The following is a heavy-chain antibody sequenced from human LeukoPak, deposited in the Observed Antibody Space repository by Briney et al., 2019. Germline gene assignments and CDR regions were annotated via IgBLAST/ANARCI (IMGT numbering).Heavy chain of an antibody. V-gene: IGHV3-11*01. D-gene: IGHD1-20*01. CDR1: GFSFSDHY. Sequence: GGSLXLSCAASGFSFSDHYMSWSRQAPGKGLEWISYISSRSTTIYYADSVRGRFTISRDDAKNSLYLQMNSLRAEDTAVYYCARDQLTGTSNFDYWGQGTLVTVSS. CDR3: ARDQLTGTSNFDY. J-gene: IGHJ4*02. CDR2: ISSRSTTI.